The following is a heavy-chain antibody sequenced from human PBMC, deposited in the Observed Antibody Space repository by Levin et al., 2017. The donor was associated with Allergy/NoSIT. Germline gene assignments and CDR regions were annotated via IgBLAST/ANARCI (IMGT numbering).Heavy chain of an antibody. D-gene: IGHD3-16*01. V-gene: IGHV3-30*04. CDR3: RRGSGSYPWAVFDH. CDR1: EFTFSRYP. CDR2: MSHDGNFK. Sequence: GGSLRLSCAASEFTFSRYPMHWVRQAPGKGLEWVAVMSHDGNFKSYADSVRGRFTISRDNSENTLYLQMNSLRLEDTGLYYCRRGSGSYPWAVFDHWGLGTLVTVSS. J-gene: IGHJ4*02.